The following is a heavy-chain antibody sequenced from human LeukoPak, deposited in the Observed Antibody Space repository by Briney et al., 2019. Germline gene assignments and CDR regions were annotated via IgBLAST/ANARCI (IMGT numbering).Heavy chain of an antibody. J-gene: IGHJ6*02. CDR2: FNPEDGET. V-gene: IGHV1-24*01. CDR1: GYTLTELS. CDR3: ATDLVRVVRGSNLYGMDV. D-gene: IGHD3-10*01. Sequence: GASVTVSCKVSGYTLTELSMHWVRQAPGKGLEWMGGFNPEDGETIYAQKFQGRVTMTEDKSTDTAYMELSSLRSEDTAVYYCATDLVRVVRGSNLYGMDVWGQGTTVTVSS.